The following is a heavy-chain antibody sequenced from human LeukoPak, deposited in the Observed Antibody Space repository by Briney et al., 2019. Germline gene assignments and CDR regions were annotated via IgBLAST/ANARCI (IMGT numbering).Heavy chain of an antibody. D-gene: IGHD6-25*01. J-gene: IGHJ4*02. CDR2: INEDGSAK. Sequence: PGGSLRLSCAVSGLTYSDYLMSSVRQAPGKGLEWVAYINEDGSAKFYVDSVKGRFSISRDNAKNLVYLQMNSLRAEDTALYYCARGLHSGLDYWGQGTLVTVSS. CDR3: ARGLHSGLDY. V-gene: IGHV3-7*02. CDR1: GLTYSDYL.